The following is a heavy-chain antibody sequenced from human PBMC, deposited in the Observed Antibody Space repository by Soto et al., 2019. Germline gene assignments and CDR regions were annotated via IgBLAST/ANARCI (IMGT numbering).Heavy chain of an antibody. CDR1: GGSISSSNW. D-gene: IGHD3-22*01. J-gene: IGHJ4*02. Sequence: SETLSLTCSVSGGSISSSNWWSWVRQPPGKGLEWIGEIYHSGSTNYNPSLKSRVTISVDKSKNQFSLKLSSVTAADKAVYYCARGVAYYYDSSGYHFDYWGQGTLVTVS. CDR3: ARGVAYYYDSSGYHFDY. V-gene: IGHV4-4*02. CDR2: IYHSGST.